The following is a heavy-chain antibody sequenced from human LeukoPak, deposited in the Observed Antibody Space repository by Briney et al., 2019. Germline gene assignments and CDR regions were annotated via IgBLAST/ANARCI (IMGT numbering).Heavy chain of an antibody. CDR2: INPNSGGT. D-gene: IGHD6-19*01. Sequence: GASVKVSCKASGYTFTGYYMHWVRQAPGQGREWMGRINPNSGGTNYAQKFQGRVTMTRDTSISTAYMELSRLRSDDTAVYYCASVFSRSSGWYDSYYYMDVWGKGTTVTVSS. CDR1: GYTFTGYY. J-gene: IGHJ6*03. V-gene: IGHV1-2*06. CDR3: ASVFSRSSGWYDSYYYMDV.